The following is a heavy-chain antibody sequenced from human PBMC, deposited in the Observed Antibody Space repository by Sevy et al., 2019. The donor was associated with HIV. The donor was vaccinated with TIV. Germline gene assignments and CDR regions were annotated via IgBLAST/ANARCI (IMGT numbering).Heavy chain of an antibody. D-gene: IGHD3-10*01. J-gene: IGHJ4*02. CDR3: AGGSDYMVASDY. V-gene: IGHV1-18*01. Sequence: ASVKVSCKASGYTFTSYGISWVRQAPGQGLEWMGWIRAYNGNTNYAQKLQGRVTMTTDTSTSTAYMELRSLSFGDAAVFYCAGGSDYMVASDYWGQGTLVTVSS. CDR2: IRAYNGNT. CDR1: GYTFTSYG.